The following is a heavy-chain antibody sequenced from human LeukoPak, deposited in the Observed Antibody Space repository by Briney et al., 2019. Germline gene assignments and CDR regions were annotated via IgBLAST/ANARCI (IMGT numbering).Heavy chain of an antibody. CDR1: GFTFGNYG. D-gene: IGHD4-17*01. V-gene: IGHV3-30*18. CDR3: AKELYNYGDYGAEGLDV. J-gene: IGHJ6*02. Sequence: GGYLRLARAVSGFTFGNYGMHWVRQAPGKGLEWVALISYDGSSEYYAGSVKGRFTISRDNSKITVYLQMNSLKAEDTAVYYCAKELYNYGDYGAEGLDVGGQGTTVTVS. CDR2: ISYDGSSE.